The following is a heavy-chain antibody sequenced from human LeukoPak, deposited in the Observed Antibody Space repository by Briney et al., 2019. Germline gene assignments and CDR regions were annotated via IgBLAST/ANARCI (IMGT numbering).Heavy chain of an antibody. CDR2: IYYSGST. CDR1: GGSISSSSYY. D-gene: IGHD1-26*01. Sequence: SETLSLTCTVSGGSISSSSYYWGWIRQPPGKGLEWIGSIYYSGSTYYNPSLKSRVTISVDTSKNHFSLKLSSATAADTAVYYCARARSYLNWFDPWGQGTLVTVSS. CDR3: ARARSYLNWFDP. V-gene: IGHV4-39*07. J-gene: IGHJ5*02.